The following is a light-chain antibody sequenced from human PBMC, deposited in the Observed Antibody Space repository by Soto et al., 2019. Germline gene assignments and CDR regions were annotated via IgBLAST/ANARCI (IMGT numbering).Light chain of an antibody. CDR3: QSYDSSIIWL. CDR2: DDD. CDR1: SGSIYTNY. V-gene: IGLV6-57*03. J-gene: IGLJ3*02. Sequence: NFMLTQPHSVSESPGKTVTISCTRTSGSIYTNYVQWFQQRPGSAPTTVIYDDDQRPSGVPDRFSGSVDSSSNSASLSISGLRTEDEADYYCQSYDSSIIWLFGGGTKLTVL.